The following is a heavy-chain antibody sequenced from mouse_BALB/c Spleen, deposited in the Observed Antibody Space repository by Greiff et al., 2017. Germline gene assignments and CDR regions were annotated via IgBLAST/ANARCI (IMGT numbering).Heavy chain of an antibody. CDR2: IWAGGST. V-gene: IGHV2-9*02. Sequence: VKVEESGPGLVAPSQSLSITCTVSGFSLTSYGVHWVRQPPGKGLEWLGVIWAGGSTNYNSALMSRLSISKDNSKSQVFLKMNSLHTDDTAMYYCARAYRYSAMDYWGQGTSVTVSS. D-gene: IGHD2-14*01. J-gene: IGHJ4*01. CDR1: GFSLTSYG. CDR3: ARAYRYSAMDY.